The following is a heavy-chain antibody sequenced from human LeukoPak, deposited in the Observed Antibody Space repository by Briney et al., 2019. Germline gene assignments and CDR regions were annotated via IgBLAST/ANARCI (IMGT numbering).Heavy chain of an antibody. CDR3: ARVNYGSGTCFDY. D-gene: IGHD3-10*01. Sequence: GGSLRLSCAASGFTFSSCTIHWVRQAPGKGLEWVAVISYDGINTYYADSVKGRFTISRDSSKNTLYLQMNSLRVEDTAVYYCARVNYGSGTCFDYWGQGTLVTVSS. J-gene: IGHJ4*02. V-gene: IGHV3-30*14. CDR2: ISYDGINT. CDR1: GFTFSSCT.